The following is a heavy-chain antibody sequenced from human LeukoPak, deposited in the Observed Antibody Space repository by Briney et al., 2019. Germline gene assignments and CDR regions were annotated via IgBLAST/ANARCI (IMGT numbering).Heavy chain of an antibody. CDR1: GGTFSSYA. D-gene: IGHD5-18*01. V-gene: IGHV1-69*04. J-gene: IGHJ4*02. CDR2: IIPILGIA. Sequence: SVKVSCKASGGTFSSYAISWVRQAPGQGLEWMGRIIPILGIANYAQKFQGRVTIAADKSTSTAYMELSSLRSEDTAVYYCARDGGYSYGYLDYWGQGTPVTVSS. CDR3: ARDGGYSYGYLDY.